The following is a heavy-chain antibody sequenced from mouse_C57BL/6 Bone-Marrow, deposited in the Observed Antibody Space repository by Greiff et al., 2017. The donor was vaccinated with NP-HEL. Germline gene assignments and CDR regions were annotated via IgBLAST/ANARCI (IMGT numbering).Heavy chain of an antibody. D-gene: IGHD2-14*01. V-gene: IGHV1-18*01. Sequence: EVQGVESGPELVKPGASVKIPCKASGYTFTDYNMDWVKQSHGKSLEWIGDINPNNGGTIYNQKFKGKATLTVDKSSSTAYMELRSLTSEDTAVYYCARGDRGWFAYWGQGTLVTVSA. CDR2: INPNNGGT. CDR1: GYTFTDYN. CDR3: ARGDRGWFAY. J-gene: IGHJ3*01.